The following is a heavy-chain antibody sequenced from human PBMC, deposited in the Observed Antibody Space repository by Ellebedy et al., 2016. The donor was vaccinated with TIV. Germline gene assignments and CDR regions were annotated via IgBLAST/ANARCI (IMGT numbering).Heavy chain of an antibody. CDR3: VRDGYKKNPFYC. CDR1: GFTLDTYA. Sequence: GESLKISCAASGFTLDTYAVNWVRQAPGKGLGGVVGSSGTGANTYHADSVKGRFTISRDNCKNILFLQMNSLRVEDTAVYYCVRDGYKKNPFYCWGQGTLVTVSS. D-gene: IGHD5-24*01. V-gene: IGHV3-23*01. J-gene: IGHJ4*01. CDR2: SSGTGANT.